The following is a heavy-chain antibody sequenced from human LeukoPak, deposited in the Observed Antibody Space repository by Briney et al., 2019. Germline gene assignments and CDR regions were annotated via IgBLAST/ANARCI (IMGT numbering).Heavy chain of an antibody. D-gene: IGHD1-26*01. J-gene: IGHJ3*02. CDR2: ISDSGHRT. V-gene: IGHV3-23*01. CDR1: TFSFRNFA. Sequence: PGGSLRLSCAASTFSFRNFAMSWARLAPGKGLEWVSGISDSGHRTDYADSVEGRFTISRDNSKNTLYLQMDSLRAEDTALYYCARKKWEPTSNDAFDIWGQGTMVTVSS. CDR3: ARKKWEPTSNDAFDI.